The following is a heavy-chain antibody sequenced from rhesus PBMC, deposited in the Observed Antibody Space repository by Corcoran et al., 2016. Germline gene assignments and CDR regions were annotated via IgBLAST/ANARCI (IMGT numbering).Heavy chain of an antibody. CDR3: ARQGYTDHLGGLDS. V-gene: IGHV4-143*01. CDR2: VYSIHEKT. CDR1: GGSISGYYN. D-gene: IGHD2-39*02. J-gene: IGHJ4*01. Sequence: QVQLQESGPGLVKPSETLSLTCTVSGGSISGYYNWNWIRQSPGKGLEWIGAVYSIHEKTNANPTLKSRVTISKDTSKNQFSLRLTSVTAADTAVYYCARQGYTDHLGGLDSWGQGVLVTVSS.